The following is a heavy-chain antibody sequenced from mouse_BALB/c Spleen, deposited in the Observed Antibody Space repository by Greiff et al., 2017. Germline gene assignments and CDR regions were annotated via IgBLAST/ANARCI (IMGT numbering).Heavy chain of an antibody. CDR2: ISSGGST. V-gene: IGHV5-6-5*01. CDR1: GFTFSSYA. D-gene: IGHD2-3*01. J-gene: IGHJ2*01. CDR3: ARERTIYDGYYVLLFDY. Sequence: DVKLVESGGGLVKPGGSLKLSCAASGFTFSSYAMSWVRQTPEKRLEWVASISSGGSTYYPDSVKGRFTISRDNARNILYLQMSSLRSEDTAMYYCARERTIYDGYYVLLFDYWGQGTTLTVSS.